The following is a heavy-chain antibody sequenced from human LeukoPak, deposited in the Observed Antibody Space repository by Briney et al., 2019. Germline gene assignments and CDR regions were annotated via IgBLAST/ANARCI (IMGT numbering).Heavy chain of an antibody. CDR3: ARGPSDSSGHYFYY. J-gene: IGHJ4*02. CDR1: GGPISGSSYY. CDR2: IYYSGST. V-gene: IGHV4-39*02. D-gene: IGHD3-22*01. Sequence: PSETLSLTCTVSGGPISGSSYYWGWIRQPPGKGLEWIGSIYYSGSTYYNPSLKSRVTISVDTSKNQFSLKLSSVTAADTAVYYCARGPSDSSGHYFYYWGQGTLVTVSS.